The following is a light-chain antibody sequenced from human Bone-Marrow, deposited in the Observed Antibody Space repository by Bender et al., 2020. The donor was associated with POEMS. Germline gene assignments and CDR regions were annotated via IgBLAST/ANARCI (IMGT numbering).Light chain of an antibody. Sequence: SALTQPASVSGSPGQSVTISCAGTSSDVGSYNLVSWYQQHPGKAPKLVIYEGSKRPSGVSNRFSGSKSGTSASLAITGLQSDDEAIYFCVAWDASLNGWVFGGGTKLTVL. J-gene: IGLJ3*02. CDR1: SSDVGSYNL. CDR2: EGS. V-gene: IGLV2-14*02. CDR3: VAWDASLNGWV.